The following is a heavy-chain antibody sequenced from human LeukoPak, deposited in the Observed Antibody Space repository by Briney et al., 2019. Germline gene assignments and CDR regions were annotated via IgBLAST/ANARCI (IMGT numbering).Heavy chain of an antibody. V-gene: IGHV3-23*01. CDR1: GFTFSSYT. CDR2: INNSGGKT. D-gene: IGHD3-22*01. J-gene: IGHJ5*02. CDR3: TGDYYDSSGS. Sequence: GGSLRLSCAASGFTFSSYTMGWVRQAPGKGLEWISDINNSGGKTYYADSVRGQFTISRDNSKNTLYLQMNSLRAEDTAVYYCTGDYYDSSGSWGQGTLVTVSS.